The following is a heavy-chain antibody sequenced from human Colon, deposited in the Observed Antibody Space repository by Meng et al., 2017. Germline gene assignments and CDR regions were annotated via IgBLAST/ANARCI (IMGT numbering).Heavy chain of an antibody. CDR3: AREGNKGQQVEEFDY. D-gene: IGHD6-13*01. Sequence: QAGAEVKKRGDPGKVSCKASGYTFTAYYVHWVRQAPGQGLEWMGRINPNTGDTNYAQKFQGRVTMTRDTSISTAYMELSRLSSDDTAVYYCAREGNKGQQVEEFDYWGQGTLVTVSS. V-gene: IGHV1-2*06. CDR1: GYTFTAYY. J-gene: IGHJ4*02. CDR2: INPNTGDT.